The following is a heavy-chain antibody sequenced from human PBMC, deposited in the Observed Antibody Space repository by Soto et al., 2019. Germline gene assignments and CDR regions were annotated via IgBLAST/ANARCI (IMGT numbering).Heavy chain of an antibody. V-gene: IGHV4-34*01. CDR3: ARGYSYGYFDY. CDR1: CGAFSFYY. CDR2: INHSGST. J-gene: IGHJ4*02. Sequence: LSLTCAVYCGAFSFYYWSSIRQPPGKGLEWIGEINHSGSTNYNPSLKSRVTISVDTSKNQFSLKLSSVTAADTAVYYCARGYSYGYFDYWGQGTLVTVSS. D-gene: IGHD5-18*01.